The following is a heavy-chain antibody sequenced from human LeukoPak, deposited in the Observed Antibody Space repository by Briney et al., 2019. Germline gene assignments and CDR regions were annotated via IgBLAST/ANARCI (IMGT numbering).Heavy chain of an antibody. D-gene: IGHD3-10*01. Sequence: GGSLRLSCAASGFTFSNYWMHWVRQVPGKGLVWVSRINDDGSATFYADSVKGRFTISRDNSKNTLYLQMNSLRAEDTAVYYCARDRIYGSGSYYDYWGQGTLVTVSS. CDR2: INDDGSAT. V-gene: IGHV3-74*01. CDR3: ARDRIYGSGSYYDY. J-gene: IGHJ4*02. CDR1: GFTFSNYW.